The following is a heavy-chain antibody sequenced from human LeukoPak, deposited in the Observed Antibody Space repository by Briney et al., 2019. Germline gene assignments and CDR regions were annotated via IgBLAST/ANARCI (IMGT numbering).Heavy chain of an antibody. CDR1: GFTFSNYA. CDR3: AKGGAYCSGGSCSNFDY. D-gene: IGHD2-15*01. Sequence: GGSLRLSCAASGFTFSNYAMSWVRQAPGKGLEWVSRIRGSGDDTHSADSVRGRFTISRDNSKNTLCLQMNSLRAEDTAVYFCAKGGAYCSGGSCSNFDYWGQGTLVTVSS. V-gene: IGHV3-23*01. J-gene: IGHJ4*02. CDR2: IRGSGDDT.